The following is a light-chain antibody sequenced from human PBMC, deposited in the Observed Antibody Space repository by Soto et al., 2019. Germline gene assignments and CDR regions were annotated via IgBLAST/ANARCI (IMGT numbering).Light chain of an antibody. V-gene: IGLV2-14*01. CDR1: TSDVGHYNY. Sequence: QSVLTQPASLSGSPGQSITISCTGTTSDVGHYNYVSWYQHHPGKAPKLIIYEVTNRPSGVSTRFSGSKSGNTASLSISGLQAEDEADYYCESYTSRSTYVFGTGTKVTVL. CDR3: ESYTSRSTYV. J-gene: IGLJ1*01. CDR2: EVT.